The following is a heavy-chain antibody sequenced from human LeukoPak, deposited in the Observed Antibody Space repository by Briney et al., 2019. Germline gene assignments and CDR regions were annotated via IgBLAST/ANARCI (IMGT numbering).Heavy chain of an antibody. CDR3: ARIYRDSSGYLYYFDY. CDR2: ISGSGGST. D-gene: IGHD3-22*01. Sequence: GGSLRLSCAASGFTFRSYAMTWFRKAPGKGLEWASAISGSGGSTYYADSVKGRFTISRDNSKNTLYLQMNSLRAEDTAVYYCARIYRDSSGYLYYFDYWGQGTLVTVSS. J-gene: IGHJ4*02. CDR1: GFTFRSYA. V-gene: IGHV3-23*01.